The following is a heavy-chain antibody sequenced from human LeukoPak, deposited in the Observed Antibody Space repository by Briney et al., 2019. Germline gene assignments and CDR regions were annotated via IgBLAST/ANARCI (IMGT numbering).Heavy chain of an antibody. D-gene: IGHD1-26*01. CDR3: ARGSGSYYPWFDP. V-gene: IGHV1-8*03. CDR1: GYTFTSYD. J-gene: IGHJ5*02. CDR2: MNPNSGNT. Sequence: ASVKVSCKASGYTFTSYDINWVRQATGQGLEWMGWMNPNSGNTGYAQKFQGRVTITRDTSASTAYMELSSLRSEDMAVYYCARGSGSYYPWFDPWGQGTLVTVSS.